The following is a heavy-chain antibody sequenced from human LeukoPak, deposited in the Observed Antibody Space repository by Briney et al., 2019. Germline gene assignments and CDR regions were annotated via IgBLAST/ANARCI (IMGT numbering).Heavy chain of an antibody. CDR1: GYTFTSYD. CDR3: ARESSGLPGTRGFDY. J-gene: IGHJ4*02. CDR2: ISGYNANT. V-gene: IGHV1-18*01. D-gene: IGHD6-13*01. Sequence: ASVKVSCKASGYTFTSYDINWVRQAPGQGLEWMGWISGYNANTKYAQKLQGRVTMTTDTSTSTAYMDLRSLRSDDTAVYYCARESSGLPGTRGFDYWGQGTLVTVSS.